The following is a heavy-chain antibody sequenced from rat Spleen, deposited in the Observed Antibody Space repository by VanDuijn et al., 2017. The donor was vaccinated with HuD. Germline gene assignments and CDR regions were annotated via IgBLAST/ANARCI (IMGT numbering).Heavy chain of an antibody. CDR3: TRLYYSNWFAY. D-gene: IGHD1-1*01. CDR2: ISPSGGTT. CDR1: GFIFSNYD. V-gene: IGHV5-25*01. Sequence: EVQLVESGGGLVQPGRSLKLSCAASGFIFSNYDMAWVRQAPAKGLEWVATISPSGGTTYYRDSEKGRFTISRDNAKSTLYLQMDSLRSEDTATYYCTRLYYSNWFAYWGQGTLVTVSP. J-gene: IGHJ3*01.